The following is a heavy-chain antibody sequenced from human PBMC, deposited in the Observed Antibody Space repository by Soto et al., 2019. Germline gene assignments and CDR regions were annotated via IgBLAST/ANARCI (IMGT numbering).Heavy chain of an antibody. V-gene: IGHV1-69*12. CDR2: IIPIFGTA. J-gene: IGHJ2*01. D-gene: IGHD4-17*01. CDR3: ARAGGAYGDEWYFDL. CDR1: GGTFSSYA. Sequence: QVQLVQSGAEVKKPGSSVKVSCKASGGTFSSYAISWVRQAPGQGLEWMGGIIPIFGTANYAQKFQGRVTIXXDXSXXTAYMELSSLRSEDTAVYYCARAGGAYGDEWYFDLWGRGTLVTVSS.